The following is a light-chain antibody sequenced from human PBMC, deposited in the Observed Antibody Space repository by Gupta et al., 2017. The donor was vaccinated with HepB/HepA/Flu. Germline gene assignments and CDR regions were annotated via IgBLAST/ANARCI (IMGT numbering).Light chain of an antibody. CDR1: QSVHSY. CDR3: QQHNNWPPLT. CDR2: DAS. J-gene: IGKJ4*01. V-gene: IGKV3-11*01. Sequence: TVLTQSPATLSLSPGQRATLSCRASQSVHSYLAWYQQKPGQAPRLLIYDASQRATGIPARFSGSGYGTDFTLTISSREQEDFAVYYCQQHNNWPPLTFGGGTKVEI.